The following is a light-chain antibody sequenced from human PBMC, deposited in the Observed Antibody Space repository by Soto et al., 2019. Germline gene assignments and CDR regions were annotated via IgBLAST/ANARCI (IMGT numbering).Light chain of an antibody. Sequence: QSALTQPASVSGSPGQSITISCTGTGGDVGGYNYVSWYQQYPGKAPKLMIFDVSNRPSGVSNRFSGSKSGNTASLTISGLQAEDEADYYCSSYTSSSTPDVFGTGTKVTVL. V-gene: IGLV2-14*01. CDR1: GGDVGGYNY. CDR2: DVS. CDR3: SSYTSSSTPDV. J-gene: IGLJ1*01.